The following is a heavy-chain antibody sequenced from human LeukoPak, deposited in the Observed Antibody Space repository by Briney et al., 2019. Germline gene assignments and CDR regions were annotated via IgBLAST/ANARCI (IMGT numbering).Heavy chain of an antibody. Sequence: GGSLRLSCAASGFTFSSYGMHWVRQAPGKGLEWVAVISYDGSNKYYADSVKGRFTISRDNSKNTLFVQMSSLRGGDTAVYFCARAPRTAANFDYWGQGTLVTVSS. J-gene: IGHJ4*02. CDR2: ISYDGSNK. D-gene: IGHD6-13*01. CDR1: GFTFSSYG. CDR3: ARAPRTAANFDY. V-gene: IGHV3-30*03.